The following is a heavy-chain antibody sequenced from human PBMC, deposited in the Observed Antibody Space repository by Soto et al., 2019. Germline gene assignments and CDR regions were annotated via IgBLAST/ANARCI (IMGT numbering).Heavy chain of an antibody. Sequence: QVQLQQWGAGLLKPSETLSLTCAVYGGSFSGYYWSWIRQPPGKGLEWIGEINHSGSTNYNPSLKSRVTISVDTYKYQFTMKLSSVTAADTAVYYCARGRRFPRGNWFDPWGQGTLVTVSS. CDR2: INHSGST. D-gene: IGHD3-10*01. CDR1: GGSFSGYY. J-gene: IGHJ5*02. CDR3: ARGRRFPRGNWFDP. V-gene: IGHV4-34*01.